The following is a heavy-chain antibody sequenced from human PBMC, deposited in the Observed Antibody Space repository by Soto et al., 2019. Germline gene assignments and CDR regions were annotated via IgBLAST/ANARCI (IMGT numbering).Heavy chain of an antibody. CDR2: ISSSSTFI. CDR3: TSGRLIRVHGVDY. Sequence: EVQLVESGGGLVAPGGSLRLSCTASGFIFSNYHMNWVRQAPGEGLEWVSFISSSSTFINYADSVKGRFTISRDNAKNSLYLQMNSLSAEDTYVYYCTSGRLIRVHGVDYWGQGALVTISS. D-gene: IGHD1-26*01. CDR1: GFIFSNYH. J-gene: IGHJ4*02. V-gene: IGHV3-21*01.